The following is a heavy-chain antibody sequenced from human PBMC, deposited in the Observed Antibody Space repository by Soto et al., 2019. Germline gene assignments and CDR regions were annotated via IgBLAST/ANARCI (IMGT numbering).Heavy chain of an antibody. V-gene: IGHV3-23*01. CDR2: ISGSGGST. D-gene: IGHD3-10*01. J-gene: IGHJ4*02. CDR3: AKDLEPRRGADLDY. CDR1: GFTFSSYA. Sequence: GGSLRLSCAASGFTFSSYAMSWVRQAPGKGLEWVSAISGSGGSTYYADSVKGRFTISRDNSKNTLYLQMNSLRAEDTAVYYCAKDLEPRRGADLDYWGQGTLVTVSS.